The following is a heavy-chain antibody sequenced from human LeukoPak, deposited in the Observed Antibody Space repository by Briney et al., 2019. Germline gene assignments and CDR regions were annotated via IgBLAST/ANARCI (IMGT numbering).Heavy chain of an antibody. CDR3: AKDGELLWFGELSPQIDY. D-gene: IGHD3-10*01. J-gene: IGHJ4*02. Sequence: PGGSLRLSCAASGFNFSSYDMSWIRQAPGKGLEWVSAISGSGGSTYYADSVKGRFTISRDNSKNTLYLQMNSLRADDTAVYYCAKDGELLWFGELSPQIDYWGQGTLVTVSS. CDR2: ISGSGGST. V-gene: IGHV3-23*01. CDR1: GFNFSSYD.